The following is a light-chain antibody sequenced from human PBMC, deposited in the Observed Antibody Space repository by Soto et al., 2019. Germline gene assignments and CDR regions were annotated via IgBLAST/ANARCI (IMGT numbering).Light chain of an antibody. J-gene: IGKJ4*01. CDR3: QQYGSSPLT. CDR1: QRVSSSY. CDR2: GAS. Sequence: EIVLTQSPGTLSLSPGERAALSCRASQRVSSSYLAWYQQKPGQAPRILIYGASSRATGIPDRFSGSGSGTGFTLIISRLEPEDFEVYYCQQYGSSPLTFGGGTTVEIK. V-gene: IGKV3-20*01.